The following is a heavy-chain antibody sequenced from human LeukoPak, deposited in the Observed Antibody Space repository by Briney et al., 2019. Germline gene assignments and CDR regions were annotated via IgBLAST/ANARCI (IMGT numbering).Heavy chain of an antibody. CDR2: ISYDGSDK. J-gene: IGHJ4*02. CDR3: AKDHTGSWYYFDY. Sequence: GGSLRLSCAASGFTFSTYGMHWVRQAPGKGLEWVAVISYDGSDKYYADSVKGRLTISRDNSKNTLYLQMNSLRAEDTAVYYCAKDHTGSWYYFDYWGQGTLVTVSS. D-gene: IGHD6-13*01. V-gene: IGHV3-30*18. CDR1: GFTFSTYG.